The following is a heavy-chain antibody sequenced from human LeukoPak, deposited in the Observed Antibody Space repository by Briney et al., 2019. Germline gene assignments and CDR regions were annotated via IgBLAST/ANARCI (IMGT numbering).Heavy chain of an antibody. CDR1: GYTFTSYD. D-gene: IGHD2-15*01. Sequence: EASVKVSCKASGYTFTSYDINWVRQATGQGLEWMGWMNPNSGNTGYAQKFQGRVTMTRNTSISTAYMELSSLRSEDTAVYYCARVQCSGGSCWDGFDIWGQGTMVTVSS. V-gene: IGHV1-8*01. J-gene: IGHJ3*02. CDR3: ARVQCSGGSCWDGFDI. CDR2: MNPNSGNT.